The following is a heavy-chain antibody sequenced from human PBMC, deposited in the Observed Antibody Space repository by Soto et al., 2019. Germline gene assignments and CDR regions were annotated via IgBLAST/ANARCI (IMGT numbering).Heavy chain of an antibody. D-gene: IGHD2-15*01. V-gene: IGHV3-11*06. Sequence: GGSLRLSCAGSGFTFGDSYMSWIRQAPGKGLEWLSYISPGSRYPAYADSVKGRFTISRDNAKRSPYLQMMSLTAEDTAIYYCVRGGGGGLFDPWGQGTMVTVSS. CDR2: ISPGSRYP. J-gene: IGHJ5*02. CDR1: GFTFGDSY. CDR3: VRGGGGGLFDP.